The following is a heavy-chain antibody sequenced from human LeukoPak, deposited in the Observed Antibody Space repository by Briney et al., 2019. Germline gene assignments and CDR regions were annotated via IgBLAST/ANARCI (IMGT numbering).Heavy chain of an antibody. J-gene: IGHJ4*02. V-gene: IGHV3-30*18. D-gene: IGHD4-11*01. CDR1: GFTFSSYG. CDR2: ISYDGNNK. Sequence: GGSLRLSCAASGFTFSSYGMHWVRQAPGKGLEWVAVISYDGNNKYYADSVKGRFTISRDNSKNTLYLQMNSLRAEDTAVYYCAKSPDCSNRGLDYFDYWGRGTLVTVSS. CDR3: AKSPDCSNRGLDYFDY.